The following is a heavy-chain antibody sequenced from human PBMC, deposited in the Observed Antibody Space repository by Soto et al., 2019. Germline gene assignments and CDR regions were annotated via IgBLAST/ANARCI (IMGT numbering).Heavy chain of an antibody. CDR1: GGTFSSSA. J-gene: IGHJ6*02. D-gene: IGHD4-4*01. V-gene: IGHV1-69*12. CDR3: ARDTDRLQLGGNYYYILDV. CDR2: IIPLFRTP. Sequence: QVQLVQSGAEMKEPGSSVKVSCKTSGGTFSSSAISWLRQAPGQGLEWMGGIIPLFRTPDYAQKFQGRVAIAAGEATSTANMELSSLRSEDTAVYYFARDTDRLQLGGNYYYILDVWGQGTTITVSS.